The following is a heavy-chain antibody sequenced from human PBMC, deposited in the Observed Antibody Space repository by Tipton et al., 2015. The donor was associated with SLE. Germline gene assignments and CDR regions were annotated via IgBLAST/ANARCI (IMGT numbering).Heavy chain of an antibody. CDR1: GFNFGAYW. CDR2: TNQDGTIR. D-gene: IGHD1-26*01. J-gene: IGHJ4*02. V-gene: IGHV3-74*01. Sequence: SLRLSCVASGFNFGAYWMHWVREVPGKGLVWISRTNQDGTIRSYEDSVKGRFIISRDNAKNSLNLQMNNLRAEDTAVYYCAKDPSGISFHYFDYWGQGTLVTVSS. CDR3: AKDPSGISFHYFDY.